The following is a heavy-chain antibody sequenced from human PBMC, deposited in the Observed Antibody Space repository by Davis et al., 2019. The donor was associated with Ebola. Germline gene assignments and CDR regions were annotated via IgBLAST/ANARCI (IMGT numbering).Heavy chain of an antibody. D-gene: IGHD4-17*01. Sequence: PSETLSLTCTVSGDSMTPYYWSWIRQSPGKGLEWIGFIYSGNTNYNSSLRSRVTMSTDTSKNQFSLILTSVTPADTAIYYCARRGQFDGDYGYYLDMWGHGTLVTVSS. CDR2: IYSGNT. J-gene: IGHJ4*01. CDR3: ARRGQFDGDYGYYLDM. CDR1: GDSMTPYY. V-gene: IGHV4-4*09.